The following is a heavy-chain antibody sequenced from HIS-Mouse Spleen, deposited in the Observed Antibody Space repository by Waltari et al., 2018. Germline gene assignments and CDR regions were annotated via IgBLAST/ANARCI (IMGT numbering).Heavy chain of an antibody. V-gene: IGHV1-2*02. CDR2: INPKSGGT. CDR3: ARAVRGYYDFWSGYHY. D-gene: IGHD3-3*01. J-gene: IGHJ4*02. CDR1: GYTFTGYY. Sequence: QVQLVQSGAEVKKPGASVKVSCKASGYTFTGYYMHWVRQAPGQGLEWMGWINPKSGGTNYAQKFQGRVTMTRDTSISTAYMELSRLRSDDTAVYYCARAVRGYYDFWSGYHYWGQGTLVTVSS.